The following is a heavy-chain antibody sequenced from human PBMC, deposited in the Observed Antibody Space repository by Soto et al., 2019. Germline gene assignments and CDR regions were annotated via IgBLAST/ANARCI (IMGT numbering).Heavy chain of an antibody. D-gene: IGHD2-15*01. V-gene: IGHV4-59*01. CDR2: IYYSGST. CDR1: GGSISSYY. CDR3: ARWWVHAFDI. J-gene: IGHJ3*02. Sequence: SETLSLTCTVSGGSISSYYWSWIRQPPGKGLEWIGYIYYSGSTNYNPSLKSRVTISVDTSKNQFSLKLSSVTAADTAVYYCARWWVHAFDIWGQGTMVTGSS.